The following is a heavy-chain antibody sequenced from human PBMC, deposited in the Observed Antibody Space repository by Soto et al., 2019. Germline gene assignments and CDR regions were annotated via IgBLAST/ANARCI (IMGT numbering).Heavy chain of an antibody. CDR3: ARELAAAGSFDY. CDR2: ISTSGSTI. V-gene: IGHV3-48*03. CDR1: GFTFRRYE. Sequence: EVQLVESGGDLVQPGGSLRLSCAASGFTFRRYEMNWVRQAPGKGREWISYISTSGSTIYYADSVKGRFTISRDNAKNSLYLQMDSLRAEDTAVYYCARELAAAGSFDYWGQGTLVTVSS. D-gene: IGHD6-13*01. J-gene: IGHJ4*02.